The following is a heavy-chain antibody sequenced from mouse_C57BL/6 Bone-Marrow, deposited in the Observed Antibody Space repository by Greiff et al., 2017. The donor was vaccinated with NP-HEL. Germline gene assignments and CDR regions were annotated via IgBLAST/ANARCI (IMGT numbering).Heavy chain of an antibody. D-gene: IGHD1-1*01. J-gene: IGHJ2*01. CDR2: INPNYGTT. CDR3: ARSDYYCSSLFDY. V-gene: IGHV1-39*01. CDR1: GYSFTDYN. Sequence: EVQLQESGPELVKPGASVKISCKASGYSFTDYNMNWVKQSNGKSLEWIGVINPNYGTTSYNQKFKGKATLTVDQSSSPAYMQLNSLTSEDSAVYSCARSDYYCSSLFDYWGQGTTLTVSS.